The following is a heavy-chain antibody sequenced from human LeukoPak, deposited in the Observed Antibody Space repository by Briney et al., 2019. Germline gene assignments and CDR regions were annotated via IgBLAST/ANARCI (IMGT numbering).Heavy chain of an antibody. CDR1: GGSISSYY. CDR2: IYTSGST. V-gene: IGHV4-4*07. J-gene: IGHJ4*02. CDR3: ARGRYYDSSGRPYYFDY. D-gene: IGHD3-22*01. Sequence: KASETLSLTCTVSGGSISSYYWSWIRQPAGKGLEWIGRIYTSGSTNYNPSLKSRVTMSVDTSKNQFSLKLSSVTAADTAVYYCARGRYYDSSGRPYYFDYWGQGTLVTVSS.